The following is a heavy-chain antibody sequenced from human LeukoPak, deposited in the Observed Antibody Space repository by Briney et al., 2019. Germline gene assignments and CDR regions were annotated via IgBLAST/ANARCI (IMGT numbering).Heavy chain of an antibody. CDR3: ARHLNYDFWSGHYTDAFDI. V-gene: IGHV4-39*01. J-gene: IGHJ3*02. CDR1: GGSISSSSYY. CDR2: IYYSGST. D-gene: IGHD3-3*01. Sequence: PSETLSLTCTVSGGSISSSSYYWGWIRQPPGKGLEWIGSIYYSGSTNYNPSLKSRVTISVDTSKNQFSLMLSSVTAADTAVYYCARHLNYDFWSGHYTDAFDIWGQGTMVTVSS.